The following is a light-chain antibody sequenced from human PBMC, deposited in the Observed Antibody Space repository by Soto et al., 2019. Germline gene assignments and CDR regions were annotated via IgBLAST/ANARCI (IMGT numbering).Light chain of an antibody. CDR3: AAWDDSLNRGVV. V-gene: IGLV1-44*01. CDR1: SSNIGSNT. J-gene: IGLJ2*01. Sequence: QSVLTQPPSASGTPGQRVTISCSGSSSNIGSNTVNWYQQLPGTAPKLLIYSNNQRPSGVPDRCSGSKSGTSASLAISELQSEDEADYYCAAWDDSLNRGVVFGGGTKLTVL. CDR2: SNN.